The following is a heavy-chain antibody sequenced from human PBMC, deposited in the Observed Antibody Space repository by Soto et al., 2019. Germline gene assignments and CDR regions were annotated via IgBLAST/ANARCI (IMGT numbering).Heavy chain of an antibody. CDR2: MNPNSGNT. V-gene: IGHV1-8*01. J-gene: IGHJ6*03. Sequence: QVQLVQSGAEVKKPGASVKVSCKASGYTFTSYDINWVRQATGQGLEWMGWMNPNSGNTGYAQKFQGRVTMTRNTSISTDYMELRSLRSEDTAAYYCARAPAYCGGDCYPYYYYYYMDVWGKGTTVTVSS. CDR3: ARAPAYCGGDCYPYYYYYYMDV. CDR1: GYTFTSYD. D-gene: IGHD2-21*01.